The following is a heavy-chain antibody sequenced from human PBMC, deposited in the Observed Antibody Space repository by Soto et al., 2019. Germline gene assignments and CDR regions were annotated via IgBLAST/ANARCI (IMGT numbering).Heavy chain of an antibody. D-gene: IGHD6-6*01. CDR3: TKSEWGGQRVFYYYYGMDV. Sequence: PGSSLRLSCAASGFTFSSYGMHWVLQAPGTGLEWVAVISYDGSNKYYADSVKGLFTISRDNSKNTLYLQMNSLRGEDTAVYYCTKSEWGGQRVFYYYYGMDVWGQGTTVTVSS. V-gene: IGHV3-30*18. CDR2: ISYDGSNK. CDR1: GFTFSSYG. J-gene: IGHJ6*02.